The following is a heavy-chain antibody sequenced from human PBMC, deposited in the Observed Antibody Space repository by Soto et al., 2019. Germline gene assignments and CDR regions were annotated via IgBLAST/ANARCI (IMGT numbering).Heavy chain of an antibody. CDR2: IYYSGST. J-gene: IGHJ4*02. CDR3: ARGAGWVLATFDY. CDR1: GGSISSYY. D-gene: IGHD1-26*01. Sequence: SETLSLTCTVSGGSISSYYWSWIRQPPGKGLEWIGYIYYSGSTNYNPSLKSRVTISVDTSKNQFSLKLSSVTAADTAVYYCARGAGWVLATFDYWGQGTLVTVSS. V-gene: IGHV4-59*08.